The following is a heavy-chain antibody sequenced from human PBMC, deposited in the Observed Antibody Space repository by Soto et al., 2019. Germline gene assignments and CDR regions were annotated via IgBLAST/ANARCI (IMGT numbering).Heavy chain of an antibody. V-gene: IGHV1-3*01. D-gene: IGHD3-9*01. CDR2: INAGNGNT. J-gene: IGHJ4*01. CDR1: GYTFTSYA. CDR3: ARNLMDYDILTAYYMAYYFDY. Sequence: QILLVQSGAEVKKPGSSVKVSCKASGYTFTSYAMHWVRQAPGQRLEWMGWINAGNGNTKYSQKFQGRLTITRDTSASTAYMELSSLRSEDTAVYYCARNLMDYDILTAYYMAYYFDYWGQGTLVTVSS.